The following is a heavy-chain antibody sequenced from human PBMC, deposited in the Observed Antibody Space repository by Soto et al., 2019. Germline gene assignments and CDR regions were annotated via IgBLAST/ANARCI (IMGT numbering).Heavy chain of an antibody. CDR3: ARDRLGATGDY. V-gene: IGHV1-18*01. D-gene: IGHD1-26*01. CDR2: ISAYNANT. Sequence: ASVEVSCRASGYTFTSYGISWVRQAPGQGLEWMGWISAYNANTNYAQKLQGRVTMTTDTSTSTSYMELRSLRSDDTAVYFCARDRLGATGDYWGQGTLVTVSS. J-gene: IGHJ4*02. CDR1: GYTFTSYG.